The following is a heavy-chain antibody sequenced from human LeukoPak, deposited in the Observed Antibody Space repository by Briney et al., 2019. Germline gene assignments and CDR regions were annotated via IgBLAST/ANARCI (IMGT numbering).Heavy chain of an antibody. Sequence: GGSLRLSCAASGFTFDDYAVHWVRQAPGKGLEWVSGISWNSGRIGYADSVKGRFTISRDSAKNSLYLQMNSLRAEDTAFYYCTRDISAIAAAGMDYWGQGTLVTVSS. D-gene: IGHD6-13*01. CDR2: ISWNSGRI. J-gene: IGHJ4*02. CDR1: GFTFDDYA. CDR3: TRDISAIAAAGMDY. V-gene: IGHV3-9*01.